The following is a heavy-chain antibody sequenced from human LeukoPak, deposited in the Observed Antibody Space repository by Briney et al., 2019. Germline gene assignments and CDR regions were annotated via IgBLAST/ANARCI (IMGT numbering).Heavy chain of an antibody. D-gene: IGHD3-10*01. CDR2: ISYDGSNK. CDR1: GFTFSSYG. V-gene: IGHV3-30*18. CDR3: AKKTKGPYGSGSFNTDS. Sequence: GGSARLSCAASGFTFSSYGMHWVRQAPGKGLEWVAVISYDGSNKYYADSVKGRFTISRDNSKNTLYLQMNSLRAEDTALYFCAKKTKGPYGSGSFNTDSWGQGTLVAVSS. J-gene: IGHJ4*02.